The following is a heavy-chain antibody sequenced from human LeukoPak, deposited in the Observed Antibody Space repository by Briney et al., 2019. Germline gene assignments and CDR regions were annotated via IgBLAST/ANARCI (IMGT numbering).Heavy chain of an antibody. J-gene: IGHJ3*02. Sequence: PSETLSLTCAVYGGSFSGYYWSWIRQPPGSRPEWIGSIYYSGSTYYNPSLRSRITISVDTSKKQFSLRLSSVTAADTAVYYCAGHQWRDAFDIWGQGTMVTVSS. D-gene: IGHD6-19*01. CDR1: GGSFSGYY. CDR2: IYYSGST. CDR3: AGHQWRDAFDI. V-gene: IGHV4-34*01.